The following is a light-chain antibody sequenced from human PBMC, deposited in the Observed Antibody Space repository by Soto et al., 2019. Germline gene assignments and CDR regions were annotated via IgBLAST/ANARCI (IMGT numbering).Light chain of an antibody. J-gene: IGKJ1*01. CDR3: QHYNRYSEA. V-gene: IGKV3-20*01. CDR1: QSVSSSY. Sequence: IVLTQSPVPLSLSPGERATLSCRASQSVSSSYLAWYQQKPGQAPRLLIYGASSRATGIPDRFSGSGSGTEFTLTISSRQPDDFATYYCQHYNRYSEAFGQGTKVDIK. CDR2: GAS.